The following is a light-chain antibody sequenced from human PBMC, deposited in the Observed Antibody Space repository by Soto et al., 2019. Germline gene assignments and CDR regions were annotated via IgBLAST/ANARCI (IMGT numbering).Light chain of an antibody. CDR3: GSYTSSSAYV. Sequence: QSALTQPASVSGSPGQSITISCTGTSSDGGGYNYVSWYQQHPGKAPKLMIYEVSNRPSGVSNRFSGSKSGNTASLTISGLQAEDEADYYCGSYTSSSAYVFGTGTKVTVL. CDR1: SSDGGGYNY. J-gene: IGLJ1*01. V-gene: IGLV2-14*01. CDR2: EVS.